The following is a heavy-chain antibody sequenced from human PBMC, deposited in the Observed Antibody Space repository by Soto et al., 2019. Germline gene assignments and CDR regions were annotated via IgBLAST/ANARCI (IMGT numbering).Heavy chain of an antibody. D-gene: IGHD1-26*01. Sequence: QVQLVHSGAEVKKPGASVKVSCKASGYTFTDYCIHWVRQAPGQGLEWMGWINPNSGGTYYEQKFQRRVTMTRDTSISTAYMELSRLTSDDTAVYYCARVLVGGTQDYYFDYWDQGTLVTVSS. CDR3: ARVLVGGTQDYYFDY. CDR2: INPNSGGT. J-gene: IGHJ4*02. CDR1: GYTFTDYC. V-gene: IGHV1-2*02.